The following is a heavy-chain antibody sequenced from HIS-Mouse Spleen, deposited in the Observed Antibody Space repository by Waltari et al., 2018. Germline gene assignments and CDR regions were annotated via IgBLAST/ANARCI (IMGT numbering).Heavy chain of an antibody. V-gene: IGHV3-30*18. CDR3: AKDKHHAFDY. Sequence: QVQLVASGGGVVQPGRSLRLSCAASGFTFSSYGMHWVRQAPGKGREWVAVISYDGSNKYYADSVKGRFTISRDNSKNTLYLQMNSLRAEDTAVYYCAKDKHHAFDYWGQGTLVTVSS. CDR2: ISYDGSNK. CDR1: GFTFSSYG. J-gene: IGHJ4*02.